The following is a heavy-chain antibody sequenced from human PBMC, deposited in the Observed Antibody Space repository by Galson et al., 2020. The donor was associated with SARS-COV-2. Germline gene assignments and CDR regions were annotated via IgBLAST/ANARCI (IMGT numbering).Heavy chain of an antibody. CDR3: ARAIYGDPYFVFDF. J-gene: IGHJ4*02. CDR1: GATFSNYD. CDR2: ISAHSGHT. V-gene: IGHV1-18*01. D-gene: IGHD4-17*01. Sequence: ASVKVSCKAPGATFSNYDVNWVRQAPGQGLEWVGMISAHSGHTNYAQKVQGRVTLTTDTSTNTAYMELRSLRSDDTAVYYCARAIYGDPYFVFDFWGQGTLVTVSS.